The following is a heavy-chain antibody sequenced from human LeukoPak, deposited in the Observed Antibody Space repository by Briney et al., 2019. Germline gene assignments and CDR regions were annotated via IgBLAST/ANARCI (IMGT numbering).Heavy chain of an antibody. J-gene: IGHJ3*02. CDR1: GGTFSSYA. V-gene: IGHV1-69*13. CDR2: IIPIFGTA. D-gene: IGHD3-22*01. Sequence: SVKVSCKASGGTFSSYAISWVRQAPGQGLEWMGGIIPIFGTANYAQKFQGRVTITADEPTSTAYMELSSLRSEDTAVYYCASCFDSSGFYPHGAFDIWGQGTKVTVSS. CDR3: ASCFDSSGFYPHGAFDI.